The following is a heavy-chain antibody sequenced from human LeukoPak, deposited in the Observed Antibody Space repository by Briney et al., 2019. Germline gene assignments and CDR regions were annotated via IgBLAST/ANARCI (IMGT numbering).Heavy chain of an antibody. Sequence: PGGSLRRSCAASRFTLSTYWMSWVRQAPGKGLEWVAHIKQDGSQEYYVDSVKGRFTISRDSAKNSLYLQMNSLRAEDTAVYYCARGVPYDSWSGPHYSDYWGQGTLVTVSS. CDR1: RFTLSTYW. CDR3: ARGVPYDSWSGPHYSDY. V-gene: IGHV3-7*01. CDR2: IKQDGSQE. D-gene: IGHD3-3*01. J-gene: IGHJ4*02.